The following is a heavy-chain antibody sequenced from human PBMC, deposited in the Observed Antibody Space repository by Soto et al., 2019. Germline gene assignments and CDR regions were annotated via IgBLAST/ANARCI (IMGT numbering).Heavy chain of an antibody. CDR3: AKSSYYDFWSGYYDWFDP. CDR1: GFTFSSYA. D-gene: IGHD3-3*01. V-gene: IGHV3-23*01. J-gene: IGHJ5*02. CDR2: ISGSGGST. Sequence: TGGSLRLSCAASGFTFSSYAMSWVRQAPGKGLEWVSAISGSGGSTYYADSVKGRFTISRDNSKNTLYLQMNSLRAEDTAVYYCAKSSYYDFWSGYYDWFDPWGQGTLVTVSS.